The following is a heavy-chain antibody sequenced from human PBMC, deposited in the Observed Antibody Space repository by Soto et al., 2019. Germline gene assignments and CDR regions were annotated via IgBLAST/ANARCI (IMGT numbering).Heavy chain of an antibody. Sequence: ASVKVSCKTSGYTFSNYGTTWVRQAPGQPLEWLGWISLYSDGTNYAQKFQGRVSMTTDTSTTTAYMELRSLRSDDTAVYYCARVVPGAEAWFGPWGQGTLVTVSS. J-gene: IGHJ5*02. CDR2: ISLYSDGT. CDR1: GYTFSNYG. CDR3: ARVVPGAEAWFGP. V-gene: IGHV1-18*01. D-gene: IGHD2-2*01.